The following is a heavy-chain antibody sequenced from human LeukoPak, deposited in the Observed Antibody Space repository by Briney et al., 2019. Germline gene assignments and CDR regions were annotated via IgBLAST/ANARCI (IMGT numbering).Heavy chain of an antibody. CDR2: VYHGGTT. CDR1: GGSISSRDYS. D-gene: IGHD3-10*01. CDR3: ARESATSGSTD. Sequence: SETLSLTCAVSGGSISSRDYSWSWIRLPPGKGLEWIGSVYHGGTTYYNPSLKSRVTISEDRSKNQFSMKLSSVTAADTAVYYCARESATSGSTDWGQGTLVTVSS. V-gene: IGHV4-30-2*01. J-gene: IGHJ4*02.